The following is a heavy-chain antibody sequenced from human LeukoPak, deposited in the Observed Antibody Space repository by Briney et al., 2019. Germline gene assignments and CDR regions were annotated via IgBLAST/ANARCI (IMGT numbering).Heavy chain of an antibody. Sequence: PSETLSLTCTVSGGSISSYYWSWIRQPPGKGLEWIGYIYYSGSTYYNPSLKSRVTISVDTSKNQFSLKLSSVTAADTAVYYCARHGPGNSDYYYMDVWGKGTTVTVSS. J-gene: IGHJ6*03. D-gene: IGHD4-23*01. CDR2: IYYSGST. CDR1: GGSISSYY. V-gene: IGHV4-59*08. CDR3: ARHGPGNSDYYYMDV.